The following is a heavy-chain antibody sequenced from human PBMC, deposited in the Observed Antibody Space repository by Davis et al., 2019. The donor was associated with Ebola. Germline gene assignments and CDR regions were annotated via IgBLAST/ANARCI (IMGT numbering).Heavy chain of an antibody. J-gene: IGHJ4*02. CDR1: GFTFSSYW. Sequence: GESLKISCAASGFTFSSYWMSWVRQAPGKGLEWVANIKQDGSEKYYVDSVKGRFTISRDNAKHSLYLQMNSLRAEDTAVYYCARGRWLQLVVDYWGQGTLVTVSS. D-gene: IGHD5-24*01. CDR3: ARGRWLQLVVDY. V-gene: IGHV3-7*01. CDR2: IKQDGSEK.